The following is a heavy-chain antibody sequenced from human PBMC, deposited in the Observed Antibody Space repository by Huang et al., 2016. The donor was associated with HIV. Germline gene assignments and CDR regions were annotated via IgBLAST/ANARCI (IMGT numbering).Heavy chain of an antibody. Sequence: EVQLVQSGAEVKKPGGSLKISWTAYGYSFSTNWIGWVRQMPGKGLEGMGIIYPGDCPDDSDTRYSPSIQGQVTISADKSISAAYLRGSSLKASDTAIYYCARRGDGYKLDYWGQGTLVAVSS. CDR3: ARRGDGYKLDY. J-gene: IGHJ4*02. V-gene: IGHV5-51*03. CDR1: GYSFSTNW. CDR2: IYPGDCPDDSDT. D-gene: IGHD1-20*01.